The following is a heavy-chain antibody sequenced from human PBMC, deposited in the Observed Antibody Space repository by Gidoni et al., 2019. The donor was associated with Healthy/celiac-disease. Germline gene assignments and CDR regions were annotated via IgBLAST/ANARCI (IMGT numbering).Heavy chain of an antibody. D-gene: IGHD2-21*02. CDR2: IWYDGSNK. Sequence: QVQLVESGGGVVQPGRSLRLSCAAPGFTFSSYGMHWVRQAPGKGLEWVAVIWYDGSNKYYADSVKGRFTISRDNSKNTLYLQMNSLRAEDTAVYYCARDGDWSWFDPWGQGTLVTVSS. CDR1: GFTFSSYG. CDR3: ARDGDWSWFDP. V-gene: IGHV3-33*01. J-gene: IGHJ5*02.